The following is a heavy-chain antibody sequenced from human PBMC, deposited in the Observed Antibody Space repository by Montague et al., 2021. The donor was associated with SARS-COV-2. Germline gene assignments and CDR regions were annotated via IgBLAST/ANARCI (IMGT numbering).Heavy chain of an antibody. CDR2: VYYSGST. J-gene: IGHJ5*02. CDR3: ASQTLGITIFGVVNGRWFDP. D-gene: IGHD3-3*01. CDR1: GVSISGYTYF. V-gene: IGHV4-39*01. Sequence: SETLSLTCTVSGVSISGYTYFWGWIRQPPGKGLEWIASVYYSGSTYYNPCLRSRVTISVATSKNQFSLKLSSVTAADTAVYYCASQTLGITIFGVVNGRWFDPWGQGTLVTVSS.